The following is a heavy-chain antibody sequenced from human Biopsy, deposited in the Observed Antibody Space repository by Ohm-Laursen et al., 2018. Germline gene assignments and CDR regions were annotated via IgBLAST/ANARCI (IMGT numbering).Heavy chain of an antibody. CDR2: ITASGGTT. CDR1: GISFSRSA. CDR3: VKVPREGLSYYYSMGV. J-gene: IGHJ6*02. V-gene: IGHV3-23*01. D-gene: IGHD4/OR15-4a*01. Sequence: SLRLSCTASGISFSRSAMNWVRQAPGKGLEWVSGITASGGTTYYADSVKGRFTISRDNSNNTLYLQMNSLRDDDTAVYYCVKVPREGLSYYYSMGVWGQGTTVTVSS.